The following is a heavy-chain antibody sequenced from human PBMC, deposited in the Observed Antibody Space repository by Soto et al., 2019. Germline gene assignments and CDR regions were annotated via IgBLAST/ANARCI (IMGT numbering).Heavy chain of an antibody. V-gene: IGHV3-11*01. D-gene: IGHD6-25*01. Sequence: QVQLVESGGGLVKPGGSLRLSCAASGFTFSDYSMKWIRQAPGKGLEWVSYISSTGNTIYYADSVKGRFTISRDTANNSMHLQMNSLRGDDTAVYYCARGSIGFLKGGWFDPWGQGTLVPVSS. CDR1: GFTFSDYS. J-gene: IGHJ5*02. CDR3: ARGSIGFLKGGWFDP. CDR2: ISSTGNTI.